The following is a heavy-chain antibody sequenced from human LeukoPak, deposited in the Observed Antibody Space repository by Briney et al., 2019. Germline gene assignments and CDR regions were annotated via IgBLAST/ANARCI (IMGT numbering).Heavy chain of an antibody. CDR3: VRDFRSADY. CDR1: GFTFSSYG. J-gene: IGHJ4*02. V-gene: IGHV3-30*03. Sequence: GGSLRLSCAASGFTFSSYGMHWVRQAPGKGLEWVAVISYDGSNKYYADSVKGRFTISRDNARNTVYLQMNSLRVEDTAVYYCVRDFRSADYWGQGTLVTVSS. CDR2: ISYDGSNK.